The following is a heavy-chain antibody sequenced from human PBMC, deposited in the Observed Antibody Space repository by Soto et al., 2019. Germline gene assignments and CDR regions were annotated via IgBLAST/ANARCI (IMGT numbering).Heavy chain of an antibody. D-gene: IGHD2-15*01. CDR2: ISGSGGST. J-gene: IGHJ4*02. CDR1: GFTFSSYA. CDR3: AKDEITPLVALGYCSGGSCHSARY. Sequence: GGSLRLSCAASGFTFSSYAMSWVRQAPGKGLEWVSAISGSGGSTYYADSVKGRFTISRDNSKNTLYLQMNSLRAEDTAVYYCAKDEITPLVALGYCSGGSCHSARYWGQGTLVTVSS. V-gene: IGHV3-23*01.